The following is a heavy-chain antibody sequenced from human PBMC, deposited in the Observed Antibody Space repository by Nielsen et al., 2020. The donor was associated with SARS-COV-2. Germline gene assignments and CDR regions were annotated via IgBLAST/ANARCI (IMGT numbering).Heavy chain of an antibody. D-gene: IGHD6-13*01. CDR1: GGSISSSSYY. V-gene: IGHV4-31*03. CDR3: ARDRAAADIYYYYGMDV. CDR2: IYYSGST. J-gene: IGHJ6*02. Sequence: SETLSLTCTVSGGSISSSSYYWGWIRQPPGKGLEWIGYIYYSGSTYYNPSLKSRVTISVDTSKNQFSLKLSSVTAADTAVYYCARDRAAADIYYYYGMDVWGQGTTVTVSS.